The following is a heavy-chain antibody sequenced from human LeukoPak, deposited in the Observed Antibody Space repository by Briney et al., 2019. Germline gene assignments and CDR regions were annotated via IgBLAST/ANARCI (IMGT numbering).Heavy chain of an antibody. V-gene: IGHV4-59*01. Sequence: SETLSLTCTVSGGSISSYYWSWIRQPPGKGLEWIGYIYYSGSTNYNPSLKSRVTISVDTSKNQFSLKLSSVTAADTAVYYCASEGTTVTHDDAFDIWGQGTMVTVSS. CDR1: GGSISSYY. D-gene: IGHD4-17*01. CDR2: IYYSGST. J-gene: IGHJ3*02. CDR3: ASEGTTVTHDDAFDI.